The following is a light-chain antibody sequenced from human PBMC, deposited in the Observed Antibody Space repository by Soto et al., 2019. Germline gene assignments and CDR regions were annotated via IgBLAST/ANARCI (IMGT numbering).Light chain of an antibody. CDR1: QSVSSSY. CDR3: QPSGSSRWP. J-gene: IGKJ1*01. Sequence: EIVLTQSPGTLSLSPGERATLSCRANQSVSSSYLAWYQQKPGQAPRILIYGASSRATGIPDRFSGSGSGTDFTLTISRLEPEDFAVYYCQPSGSSRWPFGPGPQV. V-gene: IGKV3-20*01. CDR2: GAS.